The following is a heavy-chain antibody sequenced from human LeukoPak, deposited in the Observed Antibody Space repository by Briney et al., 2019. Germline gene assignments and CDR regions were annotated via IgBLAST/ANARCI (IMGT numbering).Heavy chain of an antibody. CDR3: AWGGMAAFDS. CDR1: GFTFSDYY. J-gene: IGHJ4*02. Sequence: GGSLRLSCAASGFTFSDYYMSWIRQAPGKGLEWVAYISSSGNTRYYADSVKGRLTISRDNAKNSLYLQMNSLRAEDTAVYYCAWGGMAAFDSWGQGTLVTVSS. D-gene: IGHD3-16*01. CDR2: ISSSGNTR. V-gene: IGHV3-11*04.